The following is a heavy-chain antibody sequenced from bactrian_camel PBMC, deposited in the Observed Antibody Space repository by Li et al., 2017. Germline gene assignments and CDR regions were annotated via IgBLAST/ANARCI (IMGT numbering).Heavy chain of an antibody. CDR3: AADWGVGCLRGYNF. J-gene: IGHJ4*01. V-gene: IGHV3S53*01. Sequence: HVQLVESGGGSVQAGGSLRLSCVVSGRIPGSYCMSWFRRTSLHKREGVAAIDSDGSTYYADSVKGRFTVSRDNAKATMYLQMNRLQPDDTDMYYCAADWGVGCLRGYNFLGQGTQ. CDR2: IDSDGST. CDR1: GRIPGSYC. D-gene: IGHD1*01.